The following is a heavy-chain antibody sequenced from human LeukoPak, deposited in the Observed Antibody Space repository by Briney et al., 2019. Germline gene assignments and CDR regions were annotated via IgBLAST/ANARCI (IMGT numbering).Heavy chain of an antibody. D-gene: IGHD5-18*01. CDR1: GYTFTGYY. CDR2: INPSGGST. V-gene: IGHV1-46*01. Sequence: ASVKVSCKASGYTFTGYYMHWVRQAPGQGLEWMGIINPSGGSTSYAQKFQGRVTMTRDTSTSTVYMELSSLRSEDTAVYYCARDSRDGYSYGSFIGYWGQGTLVTVSS. J-gene: IGHJ4*02. CDR3: ARDSRDGYSYGSFIGY.